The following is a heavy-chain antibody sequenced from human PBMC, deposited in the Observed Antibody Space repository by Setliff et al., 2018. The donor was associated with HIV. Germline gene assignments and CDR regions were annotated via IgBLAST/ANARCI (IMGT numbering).Heavy chain of an antibody. CDR2: IIPFLGVR. D-gene: IGHD3-10*01. J-gene: IGHJ6*02. Sequence: ASVKVSCKASGFTFNHYALSWVRQAPGQRPEWMGGIIPFLGVRDYAQKFQGRVTITADESTRTGYMELRSLQSEDTAVYYCARGTNYYDSHSFPQYYYNAMDVWGQGTTVTVSS. CDR3: ARGTNYYDSHSFPQYYYNAMDV. V-gene: IGHV1-69*10. CDR1: GFTFNHYA.